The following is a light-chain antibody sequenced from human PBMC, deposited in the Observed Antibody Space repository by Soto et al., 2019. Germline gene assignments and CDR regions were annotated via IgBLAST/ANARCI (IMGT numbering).Light chain of an antibody. V-gene: IGKV1-6*01. CDR3: LQDYSYPWT. J-gene: IGKJ1*01. CDR2: ASS. CDR1: QGIRYD. Sequence: AIQMTQSPSSLSASVGDRVTITCRASQGIRYDLGWYQQKPGKAPKLLIYASSSLQSGVPSRFSGSGSGTHFTLTISSLQPEDFANYYCLQDYSYPWTFGQGTKVEIK.